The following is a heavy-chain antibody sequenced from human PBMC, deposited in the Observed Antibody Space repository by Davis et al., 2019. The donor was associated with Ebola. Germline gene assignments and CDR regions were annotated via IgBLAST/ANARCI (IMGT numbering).Heavy chain of an antibody. D-gene: IGHD3-22*01. CDR3: TANQRGYYDSSGYYYSPYYFDY. V-gene: IGHV3-15*01. CDR1: VITFSSYA. Sequence: GESLKISCTDSVITFSSYAMSWVRQAPGKGLEWVGRIKSKTDGGTTDYAAPVKGRFTISRDDSKNTLYLQMNSLKTEDTAVYYCTANQRGYYDSSGYYYSPYYFDYWGQGTLVTVSS. J-gene: IGHJ4*02. CDR2: IKSKTDGGTT.